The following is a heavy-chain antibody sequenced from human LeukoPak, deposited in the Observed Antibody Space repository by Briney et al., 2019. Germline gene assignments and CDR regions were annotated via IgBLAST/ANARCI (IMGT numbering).Heavy chain of an antibody. CDR3: ARANRDGHNQNFDH. CDR1: GFTVSSNY. Sequence: PGGSLRLSCAASGFTVSSNYVNWVRQAPGKGLEWVSVIYSGGSTYYADSVKGRFTISRDNSKNTVYLQMSSLRASDTAMYYCARANRDGHNQNFDHWGQGTLVSVSS. CDR2: IYSGGST. D-gene: IGHD5-24*01. V-gene: IGHV3-66*01. J-gene: IGHJ4*02.